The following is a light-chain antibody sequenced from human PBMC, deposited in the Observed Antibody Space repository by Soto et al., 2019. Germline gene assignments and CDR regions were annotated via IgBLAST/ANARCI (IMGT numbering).Light chain of an antibody. CDR1: SSNIGAGYD. Sequence: QSVLTQPPSVSGAPGQRVTISCTGSSSNIGAGYDVHWYQQFPGRAPKLLIYANNNRPSGVPDRFSGSNSGTSASLAITGLQAEDEADYYCQSYDTRLTGSRVFGGGPKLTVL. CDR2: ANN. V-gene: IGLV1-40*01. J-gene: IGLJ3*02. CDR3: QSYDTRLTGSRV.